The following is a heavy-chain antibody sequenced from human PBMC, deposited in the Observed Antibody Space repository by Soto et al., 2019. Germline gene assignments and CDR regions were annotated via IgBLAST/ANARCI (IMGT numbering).Heavy chain of an antibody. D-gene: IGHD5-12*01. CDR1: GFRFWTYS. CDR2: ISGDGSAT. CDR3: AKTRLYDNNDYHRDGFDV. J-gene: IGHJ3*01. Sequence: EVKLLESGGGLVQPGESLRLSCAASGFRFWTYSMSWVRQAPGKGLEWVSGISGDGSATSYADSLKGRFTVSRDNSKDTLLLQMNTLRVEDTAVYYCAKTRLYDNNDYHRDGFDVWGAGTAVTVS. V-gene: IGHV3-23*01.